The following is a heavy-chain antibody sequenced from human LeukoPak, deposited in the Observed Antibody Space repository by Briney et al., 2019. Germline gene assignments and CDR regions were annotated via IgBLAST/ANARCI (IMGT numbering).Heavy chain of an antibody. Sequence: GESLKISCKGSGYSFTNYWISWVRQMPGKGLEWMGRVDPSDSYTKYSPSFEGHVTISVDKSISTAFLQWNSLKASDSAMYYCATGASKVTTDFANYWGQGTQVAVSS. J-gene: IGHJ4*02. D-gene: IGHD4-17*01. CDR2: VDPSDSYT. CDR1: GYSFTNYW. V-gene: IGHV5-10-1*01. CDR3: ATGASKVTTDFANY.